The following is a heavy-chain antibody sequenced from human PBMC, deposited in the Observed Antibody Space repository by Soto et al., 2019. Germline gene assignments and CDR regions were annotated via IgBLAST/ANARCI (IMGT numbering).Heavy chain of an antibody. J-gene: IGHJ4*02. CDR2: VYYTGST. D-gene: IGHD6-6*01. V-gene: IGHV4-59*01. CDR1: GGSMSGYY. Sequence: SETLSLTCRVSGGSMSGYYWSWIRQAPGKGLEWIGYVYYTGSTTYNPSLQSRVTISVDTSNKQLSLSLRLATAADTAVYFCARSIAVPSSHIDHWGQGIRVTVSS. CDR3: ARSIAVPSSHIDH.